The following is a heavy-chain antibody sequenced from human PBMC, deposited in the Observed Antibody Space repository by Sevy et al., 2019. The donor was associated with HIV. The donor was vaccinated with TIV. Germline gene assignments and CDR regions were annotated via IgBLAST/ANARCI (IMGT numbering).Heavy chain of an antibody. CDR2: ISSSSSTI. CDR1: GFTFSSYS. J-gene: IGHJ4*02. Sequence: GGSLRLSCAASGFTFSSYSMNWVRQPPGKGLEWVSYISSSSSTIYYADSVKGRFTISRDNAKNSLYLQMNSLRAEDTAVYYCARLSGYSSSWSYFDYWGQGTLVTVSS. V-gene: IGHV3-48*01. D-gene: IGHD6-13*01. CDR3: ARLSGYSSSWSYFDY.